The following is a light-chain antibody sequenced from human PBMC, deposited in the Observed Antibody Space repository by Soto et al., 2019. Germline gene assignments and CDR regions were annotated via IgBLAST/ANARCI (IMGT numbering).Light chain of an antibody. CDR1: SSDVGGYNY. Sequence: QSALTQPASVSGSPVQSITISCTGTSSDVGGYNYVSWYQQHPGKAPKLMIYDVSNRPSGVSNRFSGSKSDNTASLTISGLQAEDEADYYCSSYTSSSIYVFGTGTKVTVL. J-gene: IGLJ1*01. CDR3: SSYTSSSIYV. V-gene: IGLV2-14*01. CDR2: DVS.